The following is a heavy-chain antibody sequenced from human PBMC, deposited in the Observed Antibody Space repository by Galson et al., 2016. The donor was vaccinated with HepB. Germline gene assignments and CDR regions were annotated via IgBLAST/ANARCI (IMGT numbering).Heavy chain of an antibody. Sequence: SLRLSCAASGFTFSTYSMSWVRQAPGKGLEWVAVISYDGSHKYYEDSVKGRFTISRDNSKNTLYLQMNTLRAEDTALYYCAKEGSSPTYFFDYWGQGTLVTVSS. J-gene: IGHJ4*02. V-gene: IGHV3-30*18. D-gene: IGHD6-13*01. CDR1: GFTFSTYS. CDR3: AKEGSSPTYFFDY. CDR2: ISYDGSHK.